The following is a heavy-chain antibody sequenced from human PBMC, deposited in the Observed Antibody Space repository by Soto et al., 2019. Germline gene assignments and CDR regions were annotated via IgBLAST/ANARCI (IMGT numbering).Heavy chain of an antibody. CDR2: INSDGSST. D-gene: IGHD2-15*01. CDR3: ARGGNCSGGSCYSVNIDAFDI. V-gene: IGHV3-74*01. CDR1: GFTFSSYW. J-gene: IGHJ3*02. Sequence: GGSLRLSCAASGFTFSSYWMHWVRQAPGKGLVWVSRINSDGSSTSYADSVKGRFTISRDNPKNTLYLQMNSLRAEDTAVYYCARGGNCSGGSCYSVNIDAFDIWGQGTMVTVSS.